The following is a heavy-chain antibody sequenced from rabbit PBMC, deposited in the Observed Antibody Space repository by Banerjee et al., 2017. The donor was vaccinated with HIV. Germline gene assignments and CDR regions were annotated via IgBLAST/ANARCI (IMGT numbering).Heavy chain of an antibody. J-gene: IGHJ3*01. D-gene: IGHD4-2*01. CDR3: ARAAPTGSHSLYAFAW. Sequence: QEQLEESGGDLVKPEGSLTLTCTASGFSFSSSYWICWVRQAPGKGLEWIACIYAGSSGSTYDASWAKGRFTIPKTSSTTVTLQMTSLIAAATASYCCARAAPTGSHSLYAFAWWGQGTLVTVS. CDR2: IYAGSSGST. V-gene: IGHV1S45*01. CDR1: GFSFSSSYW.